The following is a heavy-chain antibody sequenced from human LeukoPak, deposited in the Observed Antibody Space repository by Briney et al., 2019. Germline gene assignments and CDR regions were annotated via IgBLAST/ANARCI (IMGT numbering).Heavy chain of an antibody. Sequence: SVKVSCKASGYTFTSYGISWVRQAPGQGLEWMGGIIPIFGTANYAQKFQGRVTITADKSTSTAYMELSSLRSEDTAVYCCAREDNSGYSRRFDCWGQGTLVTVSS. J-gene: IGHJ4*02. CDR2: IIPIFGTA. D-gene: IGHD3-22*01. V-gene: IGHV1-69*06. CDR3: AREDNSGYSRRFDC. CDR1: GYTFTSYG.